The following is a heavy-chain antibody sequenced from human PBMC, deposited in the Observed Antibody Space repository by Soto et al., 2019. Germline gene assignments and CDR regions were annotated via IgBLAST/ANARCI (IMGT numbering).Heavy chain of an antibody. Sequence: QITLKESGPTLVRPTQTLTLTCTFSGFSLSTRGVGVGWIRQPPGKALEWLALIYWDDDKRYSPSLKSRLTITKDTSKNQVFRTMTNMDPVDTATYYRAHDSSGYLGFDYWGQGTLVTVSS. V-gene: IGHV2-5*02. CDR3: AHDSSGYLGFDY. CDR2: IYWDDDK. CDR1: GFSLSTRGVG. J-gene: IGHJ4*02. D-gene: IGHD3-22*01.